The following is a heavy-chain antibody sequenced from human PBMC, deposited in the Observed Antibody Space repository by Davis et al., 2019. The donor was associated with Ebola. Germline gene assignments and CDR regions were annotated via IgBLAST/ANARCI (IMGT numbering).Heavy chain of an antibody. V-gene: IGHV3-33*06. Sequence: GESLKISCAASGFTFSSYGMHWVRQAPGKGLEWVAVIWYDGSNKYYADSVKGRFTISRDNSKNTLYLQMNSLRAEDTAVYYCAKDPGFWSGPYYYYYGMDVWGQGTTVTVSS. CDR3: AKDPGFWSGPYYYYYGMDV. J-gene: IGHJ6*02. D-gene: IGHD3-3*01. CDR1: GFTFSSYG. CDR2: IWYDGSNK.